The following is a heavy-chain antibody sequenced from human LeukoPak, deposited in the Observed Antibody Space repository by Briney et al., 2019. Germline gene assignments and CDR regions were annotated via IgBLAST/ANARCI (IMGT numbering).Heavy chain of an antibody. V-gene: IGHV4-59*01. CDR2: IYYSGST. J-gene: IGHJ1*01. Sequence: SETLSLTCTVSGGSISSYYWSWIRQPPGKGLEWIGYIYYSGSTNYNPSLKSRVTISVDTSKNQFSLKLSSVTAADTAVYYRARDGYYDSSGYRAEYFQHWGQGTLVTVSS. D-gene: IGHD3-22*01. CDR1: GGSISSYY. CDR3: ARDGYYDSSGYRAEYFQH.